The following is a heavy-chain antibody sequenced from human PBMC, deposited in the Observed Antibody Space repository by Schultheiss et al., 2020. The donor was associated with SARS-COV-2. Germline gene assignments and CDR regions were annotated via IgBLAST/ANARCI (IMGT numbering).Heavy chain of an antibody. V-gene: IGHV3-15*01. D-gene: IGHD2-2*01. CDR2: IKSKTDGGTT. CDR3: AKDTERTSFDY. CDR1: GFTFSDYY. J-gene: IGHJ4*02. Sequence: GGSLRLSCAASGFTFSDYYMSWIRQAPGKGLEWVGRIKSKTDGGTTDYAAPVKGRFTISRDDSKNTLYLQMNSLKTEDTAVYYCAKDTERTSFDYWGQGTLVTVSS.